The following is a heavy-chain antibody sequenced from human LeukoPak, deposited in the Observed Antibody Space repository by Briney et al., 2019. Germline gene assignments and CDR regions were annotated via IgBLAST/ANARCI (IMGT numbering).Heavy chain of an antibody. Sequence: HTGGSLRLSCTASGYTFSSYEMNCVRQAPGKGLEWVSYISSSGSTIYYADSVKGRFTTSRDNAKNSLYLQMNRLRAEDTAVYYCARDRSIAAVCTGGGDCVIWGRGTMVTVSS. J-gene: IGHJ3*02. V-gene: IGHV3-48*03. CDR2: ISSSGSTI. CDR3: ARDRSIAAVCTGGGDCVI. CDR1: GYTFSSYE. D-gene: IGHD6-13*01.